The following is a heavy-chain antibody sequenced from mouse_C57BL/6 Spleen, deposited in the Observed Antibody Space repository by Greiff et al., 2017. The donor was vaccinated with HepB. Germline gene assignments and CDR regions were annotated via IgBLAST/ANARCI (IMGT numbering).Heavy chain of an antibody. CDR1: GYAFSSYW. V-gene: IGHV1-80*01. Sequence: VKLQESGAELVKPGASVKISCKASGYAFSSYWMNWVKQRPGKGLEWIGQIYPGDGDTNYNGKFKGKATLTADKSSSTAYMQLSSLTSEDSAVYFCARGGLGSEGAYWGQGTLVTVSA. CDR3: ARGGLGSEGAY. D-gene: IGHD1-1*01. J-gene: IGHJ3*01. CDR2: IYPGDGDT.